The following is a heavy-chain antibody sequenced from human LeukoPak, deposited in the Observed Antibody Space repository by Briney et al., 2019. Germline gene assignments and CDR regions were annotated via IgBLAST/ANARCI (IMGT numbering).Heavy chain of an antibody. J-gene: IGHJ4*02. D-gene: IGHD6-19*01. Sequence: HPGGSLRLSCAASGFTFSSYAMSWVRQAPGKGLEWVSYISSSGSTIYYADSVKGRFTISRDNAKNSLYLQMNSLRAEDTAVYYCARDHRGWYQGTDYWGQGTLVTVSS. CDR1: GFTFSSYA. CDR3: ARDHRGWYQGTDY. CDR2: ISSSGSTI. V-gene: IGHV3-48*03.